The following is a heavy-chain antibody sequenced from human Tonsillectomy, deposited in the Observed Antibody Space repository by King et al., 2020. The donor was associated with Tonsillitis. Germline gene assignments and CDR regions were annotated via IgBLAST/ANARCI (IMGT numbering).Heavy chain of an antibody. CDR1: GGSISSYY. Sequence: QLQESGPGLVKPSETLSLTCTRAGGSISSYYWSWIRQPPGKGLDCIGFIYYSGSANYTPSLKGRVTISVDTSKNQFSLKLSSVTAADTAVYYCARHVMYSSSWYYFDYWGQGTLVTVSS. J-gene: IGHJ4*02. V-gene: IGHV4-59*08. CDR3: ARHVMYSSSWYYFDY. D-gene: IGHD6-13*01. CDR2: IYYSGSA.